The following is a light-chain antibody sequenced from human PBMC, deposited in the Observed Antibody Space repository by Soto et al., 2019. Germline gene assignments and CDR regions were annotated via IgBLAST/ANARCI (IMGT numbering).Light chain of an antibody. CDR3: VLYVGSGVLV. J-gene: IGLJ2*01. CDR1: SGSVSTSYY. CDR2: STN. V-gene: IGLV8-61*01. Sequence: VVTQEPSFSVSPGGTVTLTCGLSSGSVSTSYYPSWYQQTPGQAPRTLIYSTNTRSSGVPGRFSGSILGNKAALTITGAQADDESDYYCVLYVGSGVLVFGGGTQLTVL.